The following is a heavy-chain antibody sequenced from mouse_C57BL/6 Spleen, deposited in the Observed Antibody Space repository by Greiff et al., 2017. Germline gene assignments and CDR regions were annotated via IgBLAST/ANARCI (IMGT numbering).Heavy chain of an antibody. D-gene: IGHD1-1*01. CDR1: GYSITSGYY. CDR3: ARDDYYGSSYWYFDV. Sequence: EPGPGLVKPSQSLSLTCSVTGYSITSGYYWNWIRQFPGNKLEWMGYISYDGSNNYNPSLKNRISITRDTSKNQFFMKLNSVTTEDTATYYCARDDYYGSSYWYFDVWGTGTTVTVSS. CDR2: ISYDGSN. J-gene: IGHJ1*03. V-gene: IGHV3-6*01.